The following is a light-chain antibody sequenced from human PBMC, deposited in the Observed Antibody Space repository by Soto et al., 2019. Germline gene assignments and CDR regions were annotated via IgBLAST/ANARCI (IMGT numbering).Light chain of an antibody. CDR2: GAS. J-gene: IGKJ4*01. CDR3: QQYGRSPA. Sequence: EIVLTQSPGTLSLSPGERATLSCRASQIVTSSYLAWYQQKPGQAPRLLIYGASSRATGTPDRFSGSGSGTDFTLTISRLEPEDFAVYYCQQYGRSPAFGGGTKVEIK. V-gene: IGKV3-20*01. CDR1: QIVTSSY.